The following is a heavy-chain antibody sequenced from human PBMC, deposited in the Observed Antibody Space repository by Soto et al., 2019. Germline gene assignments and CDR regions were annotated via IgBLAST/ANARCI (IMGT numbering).Heavy chain of an antibody. V-gene: IGHV3-23*01. CDR2: ISGSGDST. CDR3: AKRGSGTYYID. Sequence: EVQLLESGGGLVQPGGSLRLSCAASGFTFSSYAMNWVRQAPGKGLEWVSTISGSGDSTYYADSVKGRFTISRDNSKNTLYLQMNSLRAEDTAVYYCAKRGSGTYYIDWGQGTLDTVSS. CDR1: GFTFSSYA. J-gene: IGHJ4*02. D-gene: IGHD1-26*01.